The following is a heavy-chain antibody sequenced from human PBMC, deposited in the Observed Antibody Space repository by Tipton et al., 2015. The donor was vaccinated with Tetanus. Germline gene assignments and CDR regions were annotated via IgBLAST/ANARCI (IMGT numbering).Heavy chain of an antibody. Sequence: QSGAEVKKPGSSVTVSCETSGGSFSTYITSWVRQAPGQGPEWMGSIIPIFGTITYAQKFQGRVTITADKSTNTAHMSLSSLRSEDTAVYYCARVKGGTREYYAIKYWGQGTLVTVSS. CDR2: IIPIFGTI. V-gene: IGHV1-69*06. CDR1: GGSFSTYI. D-gene: IGHD3-3*01. CDR3: ARVKGGTREYYAIKY. J-gene: IGHJ4*02.